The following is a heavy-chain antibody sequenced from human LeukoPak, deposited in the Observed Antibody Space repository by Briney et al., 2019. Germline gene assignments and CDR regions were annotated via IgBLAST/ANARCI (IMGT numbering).Heavy chain of an antibody. V-gene: IGHV1-46*01. CDR3: AAPGASGFVGNFWSGPLDY. J-gene: IGHJ4*02. CDR2: INPSAGTT. D-gene: IGHD3-3*01. Sequence: ASVKVSCRASGYTFTSHYMHWVRQAPGQGLEWLEIINPSAGTTTYPQGFQGRVTMTRDTSTSTVYMELSSLRSEDTAVYYCAAPGASGFVGNFWSGPLDYWGQGTLVTVSS. CDR1: GYTFTSHY.